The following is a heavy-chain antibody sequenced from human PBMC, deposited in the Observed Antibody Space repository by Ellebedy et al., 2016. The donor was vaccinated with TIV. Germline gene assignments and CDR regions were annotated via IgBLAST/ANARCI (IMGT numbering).Heavy chain of an antibody. V-gene: IGHV3-7*01. Sequence: GGSLRLSXAGSGFTFANYWMNWVRQAPGKGLEWVANINQNGSKIYYVDSVKGRFTISRDNAKNSVSLQMNSLRVEDTAVYYCARDKLQNAVAGSNFDYWGQGALVTVSS. CDR1: GFTFANYW. D-gene: IGHD6-19*01. CDR3: ARDKLQNAVAGSNFDY. CDR2: INQNGSKI. J-gene: IGHJ4*02.